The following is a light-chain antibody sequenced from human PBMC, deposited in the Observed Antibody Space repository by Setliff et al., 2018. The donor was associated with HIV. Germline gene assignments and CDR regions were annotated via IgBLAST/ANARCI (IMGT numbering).Light chain of an antibody. J-gene: IGLJ1*01. CDR2: DVT. Sequence: SALAQPRSVSGSPGQSVTISCTGTSSDVGGYNFVSWYQQRPGKAPKLMIYDVTKRPSGVPDRFSGSKSGNTASLTISGLQAVDEAVYYCCSYAGSHTFVFGTGTKVTVL. CDR1: SSDVGGYNF. CDR3: CSYAGSHTFV. V-gene: IGLV2-11*01.